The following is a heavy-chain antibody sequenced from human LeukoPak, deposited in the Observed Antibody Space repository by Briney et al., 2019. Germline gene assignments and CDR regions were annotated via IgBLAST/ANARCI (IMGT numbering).Heavy chain of an antibody. J-gene: IGHJ4*02. CDR3: ARPSSITIFGMDFDY. CDR1: GFTFSSYS. Sequence: PGGALRLSCAASGFTFSSYSMNWVRQAPGEGLEWVSSISSSSSYIYYADSVKGRFTISRDNAKNSLYLQMNSLRAEDTAVYYCARPSSITIFGMDFDYWGQGTLVTVSS. V-gene: IGHV3-21*01. D-gene: IGHD3-3*01. CDR2: ISSSSSYI.